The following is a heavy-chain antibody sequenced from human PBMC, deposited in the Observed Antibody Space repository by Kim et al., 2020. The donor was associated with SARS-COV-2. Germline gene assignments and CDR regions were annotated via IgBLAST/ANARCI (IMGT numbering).Heavy chain of an antibody. D-gene: IGHD6-13*01. CDR3: ARDGRIATTDNLFDY. J-gene: IGHJ4*02. Sequence: ASVKVSCKASGYTFTSYGISWVRQAPGQGLEWMGWISAYNGNTNYAQKLQGRVTMTTDTSSSTAYMELRSLRSDDTAVYYCARDGRIATTDNLFDYWGQGTLVTVSS. V-gene: IGHV1-18*01. CDR2: ISAYNGNT. CDR1: GYTFTSYG.